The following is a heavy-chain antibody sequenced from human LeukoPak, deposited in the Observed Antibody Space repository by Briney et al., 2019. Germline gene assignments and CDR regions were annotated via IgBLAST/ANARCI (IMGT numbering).Heavy chain of an antibody. V-gene: IGHV1-69*05. D-gene: IGHD3-3*01. CDR3: ARVGDESGCYTGRFWSAP. CDR2: IIPIVGTA. CDR1: GGTFSSYA. J-gene: IGHJ5*02. Sequence: ASVKVSCKASGGTFSSYAISWVRQAPGQGLEWMGGIIPIVGTANYAQKFQGRGTITTDESTSTAYMELSSLRSEDTAVYYCARVGDESGCYTGRFWSAPWGQGTLVTVSS.